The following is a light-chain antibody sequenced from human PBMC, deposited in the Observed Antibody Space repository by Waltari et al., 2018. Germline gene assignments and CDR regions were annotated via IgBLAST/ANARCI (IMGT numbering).Light chain of an antibody. V-gene: IGKV4-1*01. Sequence: DIVLTQSPDSLALSLGERATLRCRSSQSVFSSTNSNNYLAWYQQRPGQPPKLLFYWASTRVSGVPDRFDGSGSGTDFTLTISSLQAEDLAVYYCQQYYTTPCTFGQGTRLEIK. CDR2: WAS. CDR3: QQYYTTPCT. CDR1: QSVFSSTNSNNY. J-gene: IGKJ2*02.